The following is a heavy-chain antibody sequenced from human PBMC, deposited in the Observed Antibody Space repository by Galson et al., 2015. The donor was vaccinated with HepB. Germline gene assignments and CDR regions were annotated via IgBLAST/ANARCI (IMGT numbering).Heavy chain of an antibody. J-gene: IGHJ4*02. V-gene: IGHV3-53*01. D-gene: IGHD3-22*01. CDR3: AKVRDDTSGYYYAFDS. Sequence: SLRLSCAASGFTVSSNYMSWVRQAPGKGLEWVSVIYSGGSTYYADSVKGRFTISRDNSKNTLYLQMNSLSAEDTAVYYCAKVRDDTSGYYYAFDSWGQGTLVTVSS. CDR2: IYSGGST. CDR1: GFTVSSNY.